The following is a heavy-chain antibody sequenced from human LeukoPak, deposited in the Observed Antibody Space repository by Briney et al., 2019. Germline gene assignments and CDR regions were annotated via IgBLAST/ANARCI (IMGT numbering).Heavy chain of an antibody. CDR3: ARSLYGDLRYGMDV. Sequence: ASVKVSCKASGYTFTSNVITWVRQAPGQGLEWMEWINVYNGNTNYAQKLQDRVTMTADTSTSTAYMELRGLRSDDTAVYYCARSLYGDLRYGMDVWGQGTTVTVSS. V-gene: IGHV1-18*01. J-gene: IGHJ6*02. D-gene: IGHD4-17*01. CDR2: INVYNGNT. CDR1: GYTFTSNV.